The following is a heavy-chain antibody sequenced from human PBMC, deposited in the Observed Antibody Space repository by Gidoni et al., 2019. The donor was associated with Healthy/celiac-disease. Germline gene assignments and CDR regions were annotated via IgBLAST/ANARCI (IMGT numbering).Heavy chain of an antibody. CDR2: IYYSGST. CDR3: ASRGSSWDPIDY. D-gene: IGHD6-13*01. V-gene: IGHV4-39*01. Sequence: QLQLQESGPGLVKPSETLSLTCTVSGGSISSSSYYWGWIRQPPGKGLEWIGSIYYSGSTYYNPSLKSRVTISVDTSKNQFSLKLSSVTAADTAVYYCASRGSSWDPIDYWGQGTLVTVSS. CDR1: GGSISSSSYY. J-gene: IGHJ4*02.